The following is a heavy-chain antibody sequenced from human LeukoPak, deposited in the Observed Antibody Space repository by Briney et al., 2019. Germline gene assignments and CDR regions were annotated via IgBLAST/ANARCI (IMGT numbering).Heavy chain of an antibody. J-gene: IGHJ6*02. V-gene: IGHV3-23*01. Sequence: PGGSLRLSCAASRFTFSSYAMSWVRQAPGKGLEWVSAISGSGGSTYYADSVKGRFTISRDNSKNTLYLQMNSLRAEDTAVYYCAKDYGENGGYSYGLWYYYGMDVWGQGTTVTVSS. CDR1: RFTFSSYA. CDR2: ISGSGGST. D-gene: IGHD5-18*01. CDR3: AKDYGENGGYSYGLWYYYGMDV.